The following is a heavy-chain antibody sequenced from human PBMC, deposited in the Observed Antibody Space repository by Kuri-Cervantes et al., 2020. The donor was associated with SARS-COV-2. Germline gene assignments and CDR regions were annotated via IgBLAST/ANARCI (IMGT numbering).Heavy chain of an antibody. Sequence: GGSLRLSCAASGFTFSSYGMHWVRQAPGKGLEGVAVISYDGSNKYYADSVEGRFTISRDTSKHRLYKQMNSLRAEDTAVYYCARYCTSISCESAIDFWGQGTLVTVSS. CDR3: ARYCTSISCESAIDF. CDR1: GFTFSSYG. V-gene: IGHV3-30*03. D-gene: IGHD2-2*01. CDR2: ISYDGSNK. J-gene: IGHJ4*02.